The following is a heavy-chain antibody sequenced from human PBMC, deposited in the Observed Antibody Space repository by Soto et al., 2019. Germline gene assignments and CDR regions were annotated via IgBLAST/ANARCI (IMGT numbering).Heavy chain of an antibody. Sequence: QVQLVQSGAEVKKPGASVKVSCKASGYTFTSYGISWVRQAPGQGLEWMGWISAYNGNTNYAQKLQGRVTMTTDTSTSIAFLELRRLRSDDTAVYYCARDGDCSGGSCYRDWFDPWCQGILVTVSS. CDR1: GYTFTSYG. CDR3: ARDGDCSGGSCYRDWFDP. J-gene: IGHJ5*02. CDR2: ISAYNGNT. V-gene: IGHV1-18*01. D-gene: IGHD2-15*01.